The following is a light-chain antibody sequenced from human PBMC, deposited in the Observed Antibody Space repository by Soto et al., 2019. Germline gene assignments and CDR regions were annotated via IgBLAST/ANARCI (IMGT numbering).Light chain of an antibody. J-gene: IGKJ1*01. CDR3: QQYNSYRT. V-gene: IGKV1-5*03. CDR1: QSISTW. Sequence: DIQMTQSPSAPSASVGDRVTITCRASQSISTWLAWYQQKPGKAPKVLIYKASSLESGVPSRFSGSGSGTEFTLTISSLQPDDFATYYCQQYNSYRTFGQGTKVEIK. CDR2: KAS.